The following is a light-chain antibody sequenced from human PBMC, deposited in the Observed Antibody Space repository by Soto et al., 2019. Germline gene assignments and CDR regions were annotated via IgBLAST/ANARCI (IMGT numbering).Light chain of an antibody. CDR1: QSISSW. Sequence: DIQMTQSPSTLSASVGDRVTITCRASQSISSWLAWYQQKPGKAPKLLIYDASSLESGVPSRFSGSGSGTEFTLTISSLQPDDFATYYCQQYDNFPPTFVQGTKVDIK. V-gene: IGKV1-5*01. CDR3: QQYDNFPPT. CDR2: DAS. J-gene: IGKJ2*01.